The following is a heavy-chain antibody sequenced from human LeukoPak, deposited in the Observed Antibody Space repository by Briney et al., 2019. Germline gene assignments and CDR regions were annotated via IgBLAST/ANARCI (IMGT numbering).Heavy chain of an antibody. D-gene: IGHD6-13*01. J-gene: IGHJ4*02. V-gene: IGHV4-39*01. Sequence: SETLSLTCTVSGGSISTSYYWGWIRPPPGKGLEWIGTIYYGGSTYYNPSLKSRVTISVDTSKSQFSLRLSSVTAADTAVYYCARAIAAAGQYYFDCWGQGTLVTVSS. CDR1: GGSISTSYY. CDR3: ARAIAAAGQYYFDC. CDR2: IYYGGST.